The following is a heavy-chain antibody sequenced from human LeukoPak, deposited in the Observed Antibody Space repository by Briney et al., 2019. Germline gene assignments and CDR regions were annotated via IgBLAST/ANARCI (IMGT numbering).Heavy chain of an antibody. V-gene: IGHV3-48*01. Sequence: PGGSLRLSCEGSGFTFGTYSLTWVRQVPGKGLAWISYITPTGNTFYYADPVKGRFTISRDNAKNSLFLQMNSLRVEDTAVYYCARDRFADYLLGHWGRGTLVTVSS. CDR3: ARDRFADYLLGH. CDR1: GFTFGTYS. CDR2: ITPTGNTF. D-gene: IGHD4-11*01. J-gene: IGHJ4*02.